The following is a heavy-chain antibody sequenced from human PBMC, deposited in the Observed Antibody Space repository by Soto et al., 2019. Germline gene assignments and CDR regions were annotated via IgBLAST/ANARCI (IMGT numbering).Heavy chain of an antibody. D-gene: IGHD3-3*01. J-gene: IGHJ4*02. CDR1: GFTFSSYG. V-gene: IGHV3-30*18. CDR3: AKDHYDFWSGYYRGYFDY. CDR2: ISYDGSNK. Sequence: QVQLVESGGGVVQPGRSLRLSCAASGFTFSSYGMHWVRQAPGKGLVCVAVISYDGSNKYYADSVKGRFTISRDNSKNSLYLQMNCLRAEDTAVYYCAKDHYDFWSGYYRGYFDYWGQGTLVTVSS.